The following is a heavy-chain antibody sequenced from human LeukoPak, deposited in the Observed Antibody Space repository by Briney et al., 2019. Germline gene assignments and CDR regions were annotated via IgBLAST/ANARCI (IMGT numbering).Heavy chain of an antibody. CDR2: ISYDGSNK. CDR1: GFTFSSYA. Sequence: PGGSLRLSCAASGFTFSSYAMHWVRQAPGKGLEWVAVISYDGSNKYYADSVKGRFTISRDNSKNTLYLQMNSLRAEDTAVYYCARDQNIVVVPAAISDYWGQGTLVTVSS. V-gene: IGHV3-30-3*01. CDR3: ARDQNIVVVPAAISDY. D-gene: IGHD2-2*02. J-gene: IGHJ4*02.